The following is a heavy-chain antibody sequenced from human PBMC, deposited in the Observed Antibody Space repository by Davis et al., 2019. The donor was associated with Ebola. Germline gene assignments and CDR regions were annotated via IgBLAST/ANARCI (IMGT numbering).Heavy chain of an antibody. Sequence: GSLRLSCAASGFTFSGSAMHWVRQASGKGLEWVGRIRSKANSYATAYAASVKGRFTISRDDSKNTAYLQMNSLKTEDTAVYYCTSSSSLSGYDEDYWGQGTLVTVSS. J-gene: IGHJ4*02. D-gene: IGHD5-12*01. CDR1: GFTFSGSA. V-gene: IGHV3-73*01. CDR2: IRSKANSYAT. CDR3: TSSSSLSGYDEDY.